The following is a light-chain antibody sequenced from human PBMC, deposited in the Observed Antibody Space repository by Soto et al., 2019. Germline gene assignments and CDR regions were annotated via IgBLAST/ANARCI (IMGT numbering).Light chain of an antibody. CDR2: GAS. V-gene: IGKV3-15*01. CDR1: QSVSSY. CDR3: QQYNNWPAIT. J-gene: IGKJ5*01. Sequence: EIVMTQSPATLSVSPGERATLSCRASQSVSSYLAWYQQKPGQAPRLLIYGASTRATGIPARFSGSGSGTEFTLTISSLQSEDFEVYYCQQYNNWPAITFGQGTRPEIK.